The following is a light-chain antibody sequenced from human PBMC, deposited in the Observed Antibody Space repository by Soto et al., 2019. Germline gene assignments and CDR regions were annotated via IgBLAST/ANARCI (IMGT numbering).Light chain of an antibody. Sequence: EIVLMQSPGTLSLSPGERATLSCGAIQRVSRSYLAWYQQKPRQAPTLLIHGASSTAMVMPDRFSGSESGTEFWITISRLEPEDFAVYDCDHYGISSWHPFGQGTKL. CDR2: GAS. J-gene: IGKJ2*01. CDR3: DHYGISSWHP. V-gene: IGKV3-20*01. CDR1: QRVSRSY.